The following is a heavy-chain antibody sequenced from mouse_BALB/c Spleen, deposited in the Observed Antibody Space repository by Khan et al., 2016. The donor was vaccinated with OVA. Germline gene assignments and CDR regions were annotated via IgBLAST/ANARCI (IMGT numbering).Heavy chain of an antibody. D-gene: IGHD1-2*01. CDR3: ARTARIKY. J-gene: IGHJ2*01. CDR2: LSYRGST. CDR1: GYSITSGYG. V-gene: IGHV3-2*02. Sequence: VKLQESGPGLVKPSQSLSLTCTVTGYSITSGYGWNWIRQFPGNKLEWMGYLSYRGSTKYNPSLKSRISITRDTSKNQCFLQLNSVTTEYTATYFCARTARIKYWSQGTTLTVSS.